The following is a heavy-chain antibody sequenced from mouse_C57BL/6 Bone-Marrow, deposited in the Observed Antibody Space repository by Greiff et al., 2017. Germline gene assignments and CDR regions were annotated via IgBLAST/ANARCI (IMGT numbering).Heavy chain of an antibody. D-gene: IGHD1-1*01. CDR3: ARSDYYGSIPYAMDY. J-gene: IGHJ4*01. Sequence: QVQLQQPGAELVRPGTSVKLSCKASGYTFTSYWMHWVKQRPGQGLEWIGVIDPSDSYTNYNQKFKGKATLTVDTSSSTAYMQLSSLTSEDSAVYYWARSDYYGSIPYAMDYWGQGTSVTVSS. CDR1: GYTFTSYW. CDR2: IDPSDSYT. V-gene: IGHV1-59*01.